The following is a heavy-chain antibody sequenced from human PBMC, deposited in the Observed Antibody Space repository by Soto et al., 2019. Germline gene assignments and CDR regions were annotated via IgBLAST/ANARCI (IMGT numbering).Heavy chain of an antibody. J-gene: IGHJ4*02. CDR2: ITKDGSER. CDR1: GFIFRDYG. V-gene: IGHV3-7*01. Sequence: PGGPLNFSFEASGFIFRDYGMSGVGRAPGKGLEWVASITKDGSERHYVDSVEGRFSISRDNAKNSLYLQMNSLRAEDTAVYYCMSRHRGTPWDYWGQGTQVTVSS. D-gene: IGHD1-1*01. CDR3: MSRHRGTPWDY.